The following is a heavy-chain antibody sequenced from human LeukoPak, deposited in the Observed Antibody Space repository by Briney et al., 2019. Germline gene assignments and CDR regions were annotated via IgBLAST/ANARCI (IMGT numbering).Heavy chain of an antibody. CDR2: IYYSGST. CDR1: GGSISSYY. CDR3: ARESRQQLVDY. D-gene: IGHD6-13*01. Sequence: SETLSLTCTVSGGSISSYYWSWIRQPPGKGLEWIGYIYYSGSTNYNPSLKSRVTISVDPSKNQFSLKLSSVTAADTAVYYCARESRQQLVDYWGQGTLVTVSS. J-gene: IGHJ4*02. V-gene: IGHV4-59*01.